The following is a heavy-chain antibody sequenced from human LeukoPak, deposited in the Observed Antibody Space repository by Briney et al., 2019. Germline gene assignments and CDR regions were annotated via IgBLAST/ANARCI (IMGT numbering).Heavy chain of an antibody. D-gene: IGHD3-9*01. V-gene: IGHV3-23*01. CDR2: ISGSGSGGST. CDR3: AKDQYDILTDGWYFDI. Sequence: QPGGSLRLSCAASGFTFSSYAMSWVRQAPGKGLEWVSAISGSGSGGSTYYADSVKGRFTISRDNSKNTLYLQMNSLRADDTAVYYCAKDQYDILTDGWYFDIWSRGTLVTVSS. J-gene: IGHJ2*01. CDR1: GFTFSSYA.